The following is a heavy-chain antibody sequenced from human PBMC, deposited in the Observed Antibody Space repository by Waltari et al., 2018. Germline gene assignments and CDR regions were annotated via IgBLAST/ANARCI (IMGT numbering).Heavy chain of an antibody. CDR2: IYHSGST. D-gene: IGHD6-6*01. V-gene: IGHV4-39*07. CDR1: GGSISSSSYY. CDR3: ARDLPHSRIAARPRWFDP. Sequence: QLQLQESGPGLVKPSETLSLTCTVSGGSISSSSYYWGWISQPPGKGLEWIGSIYHSGSTYYNPSLKSRVTISVDTSKNQFSLKLSSVTAADTAVYYCARDLPHSRIAARPRWFDPWVQGTLVTVSS. J-gene: IGHJ5*02.